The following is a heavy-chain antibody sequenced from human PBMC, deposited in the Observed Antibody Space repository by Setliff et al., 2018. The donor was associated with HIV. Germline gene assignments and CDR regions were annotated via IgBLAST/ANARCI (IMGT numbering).Heavy chain of an antibody. J-gene: IGHJ6*03. D-gene: IGHD2-15*01. CDR3: ARGWELLPYWVLHMDV. V-gene: IGHV4-59*01. CDR1: GDSLRGYY. CDR2: IYYSGRT. Sequence: SETLSLTCTVSGDSLRGYYWNWIRQPPGKGLEWIGYIYYSGRTDYNPSFRRRASISLDTSKNQFSLKLNSVTAADSAIYYCARGWELLPYWVLHMDVWGKGTTVTVSS.